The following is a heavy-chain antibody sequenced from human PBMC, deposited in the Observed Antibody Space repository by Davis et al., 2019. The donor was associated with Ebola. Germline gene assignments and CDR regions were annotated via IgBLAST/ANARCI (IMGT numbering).Heavy chain of an antibody. CDR1: GFTFSNFH. Sequence: PGGSPRLSCAASGFTFSNFHIHWVRQTPGQGLVWVARIDPDGTGTNYADSVKGRFTISRDNAKNTLSLQMNSLRVEDTALYYCVRDSGYYSHDYCGHGTLVTVSS. CDR2: IDPDGTGT. J-gene: IGHJ4*01. V-gene: IGHV3-74*01. CDR3: VRDSGYYSHDY. D-gene: IGHD5-12*01.